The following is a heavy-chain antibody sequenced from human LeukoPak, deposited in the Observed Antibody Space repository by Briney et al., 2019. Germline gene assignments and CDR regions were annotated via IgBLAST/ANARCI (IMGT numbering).Heavy chain of an antibody. V-gene: IGHV4-39*07. D-gene: IGHD6-13*01. CDR2: IYYSGST. J-gene: IGHJ4*02. Sequence: SETLSLTCTVSGGSISSGSYYWGWIRQPPGKGLEWIGSIYYSGSTYYNPSLKSRVIISVDTSKNQFSLKLSSVTAADTAVCYCARSQGIAAAVCDWGQGTLVTVSS. CDR1: GGSISSGSYY. CDR3: ARSQGIAAAVCD.